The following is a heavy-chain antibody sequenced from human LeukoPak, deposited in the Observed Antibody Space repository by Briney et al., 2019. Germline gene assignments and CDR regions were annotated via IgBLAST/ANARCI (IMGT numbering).Heavy chain of an antibody. CDR2: IWYDGSNK. CDR3: ARDLATMDGFDP. CDR1: GFTFSSYG. D-gene: IGHD3-10*01. Sequence: GGSLRLSWAASGFTFSSYGMHWVRQAPGKGLEWVAVIWYDGSNKYYADSVKGRFTISRDNSKNTLYLQMNSLRAEDTAVYYCARDLATMDGFDPWGQGTLVTVSS. V-gene: IGHV3-33*01. J-gene: IGHJ5*02.